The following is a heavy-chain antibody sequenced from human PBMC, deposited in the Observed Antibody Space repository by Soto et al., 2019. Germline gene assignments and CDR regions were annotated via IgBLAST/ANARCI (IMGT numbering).Heavy chain of an antibody. CDR1: GYTFTSYA. CDR3: ARDRYGIFEVVYVLRSYMDF. D-gene: IGHD2-8*02. J-gene: IGHJ6*03. V-gene: IGHV1-3*01. CDR2: INAGNGNT. Sequence: ASVKVSCKASGYTFTSYAMHWVRQAPGQRLEWMGWINAGNGNTKYSQKFQGRVTITRDTSASTAYMELSSLRSEDTAVYYCARDRYGIFEVVYVLRSYMDFWGKGITVTVSS.